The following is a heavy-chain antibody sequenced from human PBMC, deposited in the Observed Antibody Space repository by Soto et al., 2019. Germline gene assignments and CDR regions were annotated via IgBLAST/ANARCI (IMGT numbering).Heavy chain of an antibody. J-gene: IGHJ4*02. D-gene: IGHD3-16*01. CDR1: GFTFSSYW. CDR2: INSDGSST. V-gene: IGHV3-74*01. Sequence: GGSLRLSCAASGFTFSSYWMHWVRQVPGKGLVWVSRINSDGSSTNYADSVKGRFTISRDNAKNALYLQMNSLRTDDTAVYYCARLGAIPCVREPIPFDHWGQGALVTVSS. CDR3: ARLGAIPCVREPIPFDH.